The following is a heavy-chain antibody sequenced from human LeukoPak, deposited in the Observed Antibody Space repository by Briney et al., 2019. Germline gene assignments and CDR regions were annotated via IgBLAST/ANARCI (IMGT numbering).Heavy chain of an antibody. J-gene: IGHJ4*02. CDR1: GFTFSSYS. Sequence: GGSLRLSCAASGFTFSSYSMNWVRQAPGKGLEGVSSISSSSSYIYYADSVKGRFTISRDNAKNSLYLQMNSLRAEDTAVYYCARGMTYYDFWSGSDYFDYWGQGTLVTVSS. CDR3: ARGMTYYDFWSGSDYFDY. D-gene: IGHD3-3*01. CDR2: ISSSSSYI. V-gene: IGHV3-21*01.